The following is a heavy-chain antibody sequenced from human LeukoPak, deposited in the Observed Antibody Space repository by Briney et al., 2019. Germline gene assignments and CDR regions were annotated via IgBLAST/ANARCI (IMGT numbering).Heavy chain of an antibody. Sequence: ASVKVSCKASGYTFTGYYMHWVRQAPGQGLEWMGGIIPIFGTANYAQKFQGRVTITADESTSTAYMELSSLRSEDTAVYYCARGQTEYFDYWGQGTLVTVSS. J-gene: IGHJ4*02. V-gene: IGHV1-69*13. CDR1: GYTFTGYY. CDR3: ARGQTEYFDY. CDR2: IIPIFGTA.